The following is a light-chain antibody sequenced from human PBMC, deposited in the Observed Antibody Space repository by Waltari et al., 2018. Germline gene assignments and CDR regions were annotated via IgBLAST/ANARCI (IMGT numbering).Light chain of an antibody. Sequence: QSVLTQPPSASGTPGLRVSISCSGSSLNIGSNTVNWYQQFPGMAPRLLIYRNYRRFSGAPDRFSGSKSGTSASLVISELQSEDEAEYFCAAWDDSLNGPIFGGGTKLTVL. V-gene: IGLV1-44*01. J-gene: IGLJ2*01. CDR1: SLNIGSNT. CDR3: AAWDDSLNGPI. CDR2: RNY.